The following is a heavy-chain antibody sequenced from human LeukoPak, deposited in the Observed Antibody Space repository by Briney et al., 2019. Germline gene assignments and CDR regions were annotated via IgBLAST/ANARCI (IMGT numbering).Heavy chain of an antibody. CDR2: ISSSGTTI. Sequence: PGGSLRLSCAASGFTFSDYYMSWLRQAPGKGLEWVSYISSSGTTIYYADSVKGRFTISRDNAKNSPYLQMNSLRAEDTAVYYCARRRDSGSLQHFDYWGQGTLVTVSS. J-gene: IGHJ4*02. CDR1: GFTFSDYY. CDR3: ARRRDSGSLQHFDY. D-gene: IGHD1-26*01. V-gene: IGHV3-11*01.